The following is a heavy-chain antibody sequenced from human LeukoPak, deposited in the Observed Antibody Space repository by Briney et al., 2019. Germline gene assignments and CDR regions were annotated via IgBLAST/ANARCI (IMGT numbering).Heavy chain of an antibody. CDR2: ISSSSSYI. CDR1: GFTFSSYS. Sequence: PGGSLRLSCAASGFTFSSYSMNWVRQAPGKGLEWVSSISSSSSYIYYADSVKVRLTISRDNAKNSLYLQMNSLRAEDTAVYYCARVIAVAGIWGFDYWGQGTLATVSS. CDR3: ARVIAVAGIWGFDY. J-gene: IGHJ4*02. V-gene: IGHV3-21*01. D-gene: IGHD6-19*01.